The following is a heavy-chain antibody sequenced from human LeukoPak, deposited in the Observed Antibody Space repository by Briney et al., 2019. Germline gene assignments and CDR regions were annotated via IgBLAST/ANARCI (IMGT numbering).Heavy chain of an antibody. Sequence: GGSLRLSCAASGFTFSTYGMHWVRQAPGKGLEWVAVISYDGSNKYYADSVKGRFTISRDNSKNTLYLQMNSLRAEDTAVYYCAKDLEGYLVRSRGYNYENAFDIWGQGTMVTVSS. CDR2: ISYDGSNK. V-gene: IGHV3-30*18. CDR1: GFTFSTYG. D-gene: IGHD5-18*01. CDR3: AKDLEGYLVRSRGYNYENAFDI. J-gene: IGHJ3*02.